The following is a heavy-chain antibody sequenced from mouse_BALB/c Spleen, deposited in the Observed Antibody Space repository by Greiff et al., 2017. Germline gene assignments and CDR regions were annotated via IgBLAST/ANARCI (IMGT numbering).Heavy chain of an antibody. V-gene: IGHV1S132*01. CDR2: IFPGTGTT. CDR3: ARESDYDVGYAMDY. Sequence: QVHVKQSGAELVKPGASVKLSCKTSGYTFTSYWIQWVKQRPGQGLGWIGEIFPGTGTTYYNEKFKGKATLTADKSSSTAYMQLSSLTSEDSAVYFCARESDYDVGYAMDYWGQGTSVTVSS. D-gene: IGHD2-4*01. CDR1: GYTFTSYW. J-gene: IGHJ4*01.